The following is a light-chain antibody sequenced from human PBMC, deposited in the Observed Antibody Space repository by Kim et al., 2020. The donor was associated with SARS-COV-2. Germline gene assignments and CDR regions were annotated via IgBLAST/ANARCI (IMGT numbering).Light chain of an antibody. CDR2: DAS. CDR1: QSISSW. CDR3: QQYKRYPYT. J-gene: IGKJ2*01. Sequence: GDRVTITFRDSQSISSWLAWYQQKPGKAPKLLIYDASSLDSGVPSRFSGSGSGTEFTLTISSLQPDDFATYYCQQYKRYPYTFGQGTKL. V-gene: IGKV1-5*01.